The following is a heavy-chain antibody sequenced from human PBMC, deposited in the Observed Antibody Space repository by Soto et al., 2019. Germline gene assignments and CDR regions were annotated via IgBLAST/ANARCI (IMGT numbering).Heavy chain of an antibody. CDR2: IYYSGST. Sequence: PSETLSLTCTVSGGSISSGDYYWSWIRQPPGKGLEWIGYIYYSGSTNYNPSLKSRVTISVDTSKNQFSLKLSSVTAADTAVYYCARNYGLGAFDIWGQGTMVTVSS. CDR3: ARNYGLGAFDI. D-gene: IGHD3-10*01. CDR1: GGSISSGDYY. J-gene: IGHJ3*02. V-gene: IGHV4-61*08.